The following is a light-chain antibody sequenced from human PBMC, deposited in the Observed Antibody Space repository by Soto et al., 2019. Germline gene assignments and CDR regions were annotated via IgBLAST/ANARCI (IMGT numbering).Light chain of an antibody. V-gene: IGLV1-51*01. J-gene: IGLJ1*01. CDR1: SSNIGGNS. Sequence: QSVLTQPPSVSAAPGQKVTISCSGSSSNIGGNSVSWYQQLPGTAPKLLIYDDNKRPSGIPDRFSGSKSGTSATLGITGFQTGDEADYYCGSWDSSMSAYVFGTGTKV. CDR2: DDN. CDR3: GSWDSSMSAYV.